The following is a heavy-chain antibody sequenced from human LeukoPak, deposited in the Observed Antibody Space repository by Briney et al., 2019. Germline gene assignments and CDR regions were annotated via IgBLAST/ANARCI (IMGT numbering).Heavy chain of an antibody. J-gene: IGHJ5*02. CDR3: ARDHRSIAVAGWFDP. Sequence: GGSLRLSCAASGFTFSSYSMNWVRQAPGKGLEWVSYISSSGSTIYYADSVKGRFTISRDNAKNSLYLQMNSLRDEDTAVYYCARDHRSIAVAGWFDPWGQGTLVTVSS. V-gene: IGHV3-48*02. CDR1: GFTFSSYS. CDR2: ISSSGSTI. D-gene: IGHD6-19*01.